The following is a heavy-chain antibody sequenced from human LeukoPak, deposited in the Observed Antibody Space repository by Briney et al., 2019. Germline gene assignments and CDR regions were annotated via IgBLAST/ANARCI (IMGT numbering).Heavy chain of an antibody. V-gene: IGHV1-8*03. CDR3: ATVRGWQWLHFDY. CDR1: GYTFTSYD. D-gene: IGHD6-19*01. J-gene: IGHJ4*02. Sequence: ASVKVSCKASGYTFTSYDINWVRQATGQGLEWMGWMNPNSGNTGYAQKFQGRVTITRNTSISTAYMELSSLRSEDTAVYYCATVRGWQWLHFDYWGQGTLVTVSS. CDR2: MNPNSGNT.